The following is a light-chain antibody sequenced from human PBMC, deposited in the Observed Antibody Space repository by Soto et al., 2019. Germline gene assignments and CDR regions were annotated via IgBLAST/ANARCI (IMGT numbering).Light chain of an antibody. CDR2: DAS. J-gene: IGKJ5*01. Sequence: QMTHSPSSLSSSVVYRATITCQASQDISNLLNWYQQKPGKAPRLLIYDASNLETGVPSRFSGSGSGTDFTFTISSLQPEDIATYYCQQYEDIPITFGQGTRLEI. CDR3: QQYEDIPIT. V-gene: IGKV1-33*01. CDR1: QDISNL.